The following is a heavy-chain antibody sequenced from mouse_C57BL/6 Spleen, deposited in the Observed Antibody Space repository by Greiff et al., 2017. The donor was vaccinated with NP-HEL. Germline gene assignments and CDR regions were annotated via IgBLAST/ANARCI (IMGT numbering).Heavy chain of an antibody. Sequence: EVQLVESGGDLVKPGGSLKLSCAASGFTFSSYGMSWVRQTPDKRLEWVATISSGGSYTYYPDSVKGRFTISRDNAKNTLYRQMSSLKSEDTAMYYCARHISPYYFDYWGQGTTLTVSS. V-gene: IGHV5-6*01. CDR2: ISSGGSYT. CDR1: GFTFSSYG. D-gene: IGHD1-3*01. J-gene: IGHJ2*01. CDR3: ARHISPYYFDY.